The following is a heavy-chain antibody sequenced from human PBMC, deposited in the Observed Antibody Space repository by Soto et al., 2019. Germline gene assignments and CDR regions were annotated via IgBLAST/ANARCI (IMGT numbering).Heavy chain of an antibody. CDR1: GGTFSSYA. D-gene: IGHD4-17*01. CDR2: IIPIFGTA. CDR3: ARGYGGNSDGMDV. Sequence: VKVSCKASGGTFSSYAISWVLQAPGQGLEWMGGIIPIFGTANYAQKFQGRVTITADEPTSTAYMELSSLRSEDTAVYYCARGYGGNSDGMDVWGQGTTVTVSS. V-gene: IGHV1-69*13. J-gene: IGHJ6*02.